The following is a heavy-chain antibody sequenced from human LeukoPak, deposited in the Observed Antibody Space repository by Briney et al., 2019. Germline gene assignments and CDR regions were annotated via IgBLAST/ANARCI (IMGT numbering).Heavy chain of an antibody. J-gene: IGHJ4*02. V-gene: IGHV3-74*01. CDR1: GFTFNTYW. CDR3: VRVTYANGWPDY. Sequence: GGSLRLSCAASGFTFNTYWMHWVRQAPGKGLVWVSHISSDGTNTNYADSVKGRFTISRDNAKDTLYLQMNSLRAEDTAVYYCVRVTYANGWPDYWGQGTPVTVSS. CDR2: ISSDGTNT. D-gene: IGHD6-19*01.